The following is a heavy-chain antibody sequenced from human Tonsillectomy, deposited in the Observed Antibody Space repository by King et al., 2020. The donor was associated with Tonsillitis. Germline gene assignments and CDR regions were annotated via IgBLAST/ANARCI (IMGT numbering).Heavy chain of an antibody. D-gene: IGHD6-13*01. CDR1: GGSISSYF. J-gene: IGHJ4*02. CDR2: IDYRGGT. CDR3: ARGVAAAVKF. Sequence: VQLQESGPGLVKPSETLSLTCSVSGGSISSYFWHWIRQPPGQRLEWIGYIDYRGGTNYNPSLKSRLTISVDTSSNQFSLQLSSATAADTAVYYCARGVAAAVKFWGQGTLVTVSS. V-gene: IGHV4-59*01.